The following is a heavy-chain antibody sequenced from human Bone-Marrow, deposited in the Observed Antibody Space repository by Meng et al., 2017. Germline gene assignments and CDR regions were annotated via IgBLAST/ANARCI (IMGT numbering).Heavy chain of an antibody. CDR1: GFTFSGSA. D-gene: IGHD1-26*01. Sequence: GESLKISCAASGFTFSGSAMHWVRQASGRGLGWVGRIRSRANSYATAYAASVKGRFTISRDDSKNTAYLQMNSLKTEDTAVYYCTRHVDGSYYPWFDPWGQGTLVTVSS. V-gene: IGHV3-73*01. J-gene: IGHJ5*02. CDR3: TRHVDGSYYPWFDP. CDR2: IRSRANSYAT.